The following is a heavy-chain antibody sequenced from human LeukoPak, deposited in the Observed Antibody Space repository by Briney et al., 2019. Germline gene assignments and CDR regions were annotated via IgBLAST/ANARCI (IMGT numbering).Heavy chain of an antibody. CDR3: VKDHGRKWNDKGYIDY. CDR1: GFTFSSYA. J-gene: IGHJ4*02. Sequence: PGGSLRLSCSASGFTFSSYAMHWVRQAPGKGLEYVSAISSNGINTYYADSVKGRFTISRDNSKGTLDLQMSSLRVEDTAVYYCVKDHGRKWNDKGYIDYWGQGTLVTVSS. D-gene: IGHD1-1*01. V-gene: IGHV3-64D*09. CDR2: ISSNGINT.